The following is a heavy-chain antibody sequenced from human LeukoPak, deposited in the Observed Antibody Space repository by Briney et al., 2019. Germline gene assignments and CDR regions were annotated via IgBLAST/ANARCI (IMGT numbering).Heavy chain of an antibody. CDR1: GGTFSSYA. J-gene: IGHJ4*02. D-gene: IGHD3-22*01. CDR2: IIPIFGTA. CDR3: ARVEPDYCDSSGYYYHAY. Sequence: GASVKVSCKASGGTFSSYAISWVRQAPGQGLEWMGGIIPIFGTANYAQKFQGRVTITADESTSTAYMELSSLRSEDTAVYYCARVEPDYCDSSGYYYHAYWGQGTLVTVSS. V-gene: IGHV1-69*01.